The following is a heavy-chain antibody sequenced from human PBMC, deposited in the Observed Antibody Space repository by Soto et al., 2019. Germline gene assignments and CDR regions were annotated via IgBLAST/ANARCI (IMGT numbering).Heavy chain of an antibody. J-gene: IGHJ6*02. CDR1: GGMFLSNNAV. CDR3: AREVGATHYYYGMDV. D-gene: IGHD1-26*01. V-gene: IGHV6-1*01. CDR2: TYYRSKWYN. Sequence: TPSPPFALSGGMFLSNNAVWKWIRQSPPKGLEWLGRTYYRSKWYNDYAVSVKSRITINPDTSKNQFSLQLNSVTPEDTAVYCCAREVGATHYYYGMDVWGQGTTVTVSS.